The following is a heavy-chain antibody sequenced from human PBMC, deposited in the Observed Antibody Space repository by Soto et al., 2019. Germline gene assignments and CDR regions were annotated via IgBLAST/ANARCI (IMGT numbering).Heavy chain of an antibody. Sequence: QITLKESGPTLVKPTQTLTLTCTFSGFSFSVNGVAVGWIRQPPGEALEWLALLYWDDDQRYNPALKDSRTITKDTSRTQVVLTMTNMHPVDTATYYCAHKRDVSRGFKYWGQGTLVTVSS. CDR2: LYWDDDQ. CDR3: AHKRDVSRGFKY. J-gene: IGHJ4*02. CDR1: GFSFSVNGVA. V-gene: IGHV2-5*02. D-gene: IGHD3-10*01.